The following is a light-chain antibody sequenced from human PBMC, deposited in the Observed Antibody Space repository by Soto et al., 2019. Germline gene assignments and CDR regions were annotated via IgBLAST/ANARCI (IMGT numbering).Light chain of an antibody. V-gene: IGLV8-61*01. CDR2: STN. J-gene: IGLJ3*02. CDR3: VLYMGSGISV. Sequence: QAVVTQEPSFSVSPGGTVTLTCGLSSGSVSTSYSPSWYQQTPGQAPRTLIYSTNTRSSGVPDRFSGSIVGNKAALTITGAQADDESDYYCVLYMGSGISVFGGGTKLTVL. CDR1: SGSVSTSYS.